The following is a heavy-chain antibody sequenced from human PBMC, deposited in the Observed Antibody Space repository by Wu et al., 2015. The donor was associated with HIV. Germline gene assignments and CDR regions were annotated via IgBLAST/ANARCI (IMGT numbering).Heavy chain of an antibody. CDR1: GYTFSNFG. V-gene: IGHV1-18*01. CDR2: ISVYNGNT. D-gene: IGHD5-24*01. J-gene: IGHJ6*03. Sequence: QVHLVQSETEVKKPGASVKVSCKASGYTFSNFGITWVRQSPGQGLEWMGWISVYNGNTNYAQKFQGRVTMTTDTSTSTAYMELRSLRSDDTAIYYCARNRDLQYYYFYYMDSGAKGPRSPSP. CDR3: ARNRDLQYYYFYYMDS.